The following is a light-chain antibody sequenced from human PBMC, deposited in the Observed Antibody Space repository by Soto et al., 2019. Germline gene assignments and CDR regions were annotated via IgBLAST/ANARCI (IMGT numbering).Light chain of an antibody. CDR1: SSNIGGNS. V-gene: IGLV1-51*01. CDR2: DDN. CDR3: SSYTDRKNLV. Sequence: QSVLTQPPSVSAAPGQKVTISCSGSSSNIGGNSVSWYQQLPGTAPKLLIYDDNKRPSGIPDRFSGSKSGTSATLGITGFQTGDEADYYCSSYTDRKNLVFGTGTKVTVL. J-gene: IGLJ1*01.